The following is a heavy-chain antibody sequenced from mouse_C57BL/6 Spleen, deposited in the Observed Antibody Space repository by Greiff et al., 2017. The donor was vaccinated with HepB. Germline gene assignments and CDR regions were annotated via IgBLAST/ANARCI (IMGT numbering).Heavy chain of an antibody. V-gene: IGHV1-42*01. CDR1: GYSFTGYY. CDR2: INPSTGGT. D-gene: IGHD1-1*01. CDR3: ASHYYGSSWGFAY. Sequence: EVQLQQSGPELVKPGASVKISCKASGYSFTGYYMNWVKQSPEKSLEWIGEINPSTGGTTYNQKFKAKATLTVDKSSSTAYMQLKSLTSEDSAVYSCASHYYGSSWGFAYWGQGTLVTVSA. J-gene: IGHJ3*01.